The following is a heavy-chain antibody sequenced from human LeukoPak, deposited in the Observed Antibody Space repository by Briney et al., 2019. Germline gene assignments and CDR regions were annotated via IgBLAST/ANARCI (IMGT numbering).Heavy chain of an antibody. J-gene: IGHJ4*02. D-gene: IGHD6-19*01. CDR3: ARDQQWLDPARHGFDY. CDR1: GYTFTSCG. Sequence: GASVKVSCKASGYTFTSCGISWVRQAPGQGLEWMGWISTYSGKTNYAQKYQGRVTMTPDTSTRPASMELRSLRSDDTAVYYCARDQQWLDPARHGFDYWGQGPLVTVSS. V-gene: IGHV1-18*01. CDR2: ISTYSGKT.